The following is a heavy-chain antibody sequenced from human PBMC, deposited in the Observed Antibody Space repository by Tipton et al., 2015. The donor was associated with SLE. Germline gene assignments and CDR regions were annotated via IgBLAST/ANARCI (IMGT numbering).Heavy chain of an antibody. CDR2: ISYDGSNK. CDR3: AKGRIVVVPAAYDY. D-gene: IGHD2-2*01. J-gene: IGHJ4*02. Sequence: SLRLSCAASGFTFSSYSMNWVRQAPGKGLEWVAVISYDGSNKYYADSVKGRFTISRDNSKNTLYLQMNSLRAEDTAVYYCAKGRIVVVPAAYDYWGQGTLVTVSS. CDR1: GFTFSSYS. V-gene: IGHV3-30*18.